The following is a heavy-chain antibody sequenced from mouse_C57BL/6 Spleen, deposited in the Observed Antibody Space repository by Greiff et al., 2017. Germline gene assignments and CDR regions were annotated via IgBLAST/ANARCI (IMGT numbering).Heavy chain of an antibody. CDR2: IDPENGDT. J-gene: IGHJ2*01. V-gene: IGHV14-4*01. CDR1: GFNIKDDY. Sequence: EVKLMESGAELVRPGASVKLSCTASGFNIKDDYMHWVKQRPEQGLEWIGWIDPENGDTEYASKFQGKATITADTSSNTAYLQLRSLTSEDTAVYYCTRHYYGSSYYFDYWGQGTTLTVSS. D-gene: IGHD1-1*01. CDR3: TRHYYGSSYYFDY.